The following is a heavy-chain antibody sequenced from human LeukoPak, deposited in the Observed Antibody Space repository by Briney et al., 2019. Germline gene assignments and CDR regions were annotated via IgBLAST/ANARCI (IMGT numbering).Heavy chain of an antibody. D-gene: IGHD2-2*01. CDR2: INPSGGST. Sequence: ASVKVSCKASGYTFTNYFIHWVRQAPGQGLEWMGIINPSGGSTNYAQKFQGRVTITADKSTSTAYMELSSLRSEDTAVYYCARDRIVVVPAAMYGMDVWGQGTTVTVSS. CDR1: GYTFTNYF. CDR3: ARDRIVVVPAAMYGMDV. V-gene: IGHV1-46*01. J-gene: IGHJ6*02.